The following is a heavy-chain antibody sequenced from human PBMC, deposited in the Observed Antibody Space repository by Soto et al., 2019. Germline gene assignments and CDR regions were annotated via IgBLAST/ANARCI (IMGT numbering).Heavy chain of an antibody. V-gene: IGHV1-46*01. CDR1: GYTFTSYY. D-gene: IGHD3-22*01. Sequence: ASVKVSCKASGYTFTSYYMHWVRQAPGQGLEWMGIINPSGGSTSYAQKFQGRVTMTRDTSTSTVYMELSSLRSEDTAVYYCARGTPPITMIVVPPPGYWGQGTLVTVSS. J-gene: IGHJ4*02. CDR3: ARGTPPITMIVVPPPGY. CDR2: INPSGGST.